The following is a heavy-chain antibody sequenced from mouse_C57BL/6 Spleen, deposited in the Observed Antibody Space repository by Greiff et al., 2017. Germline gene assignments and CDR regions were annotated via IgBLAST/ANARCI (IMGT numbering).Heavy chain of an antibody. J-gene: IGHJ4*01. D-gene: IGHD4-1*01. CDR1: GYTFTSYW. CDR3: ASWDAYYYAMDY. CDR2: IYPGSGST. V-gene: IGHV1-55*01. Sequence: VQLQQPGAELVKPGASVKMSCKASGYTFTSYWITWVKQRPGQGLEWIGEIYPGSGSTNYNEKFKGKATLTVDTSSITAYMQLSSLTSEDTAVYYCASWDAYYYAMDYWGQGTSVTVSS.